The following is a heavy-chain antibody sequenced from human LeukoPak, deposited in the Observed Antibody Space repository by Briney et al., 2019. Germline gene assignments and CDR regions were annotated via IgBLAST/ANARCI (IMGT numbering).Heavy chain of an antibody. V-gene: IGHV4-39*07. J-gene: IGHJ4*02. CDR1: GGSISSNEYY. Sequence: SETLSLTCNVSGGSISSNEYYWGWIRQPPGKGLEWTGSIDHSGSTYYNPSLKSRITISVDTSKNQFSLKLSSVTAAGTAVYYCARERNGQWLVEDYFDYWGQGTLVTVSS. CDR2: IDHSGST. CDR3: ARERNGQWLVEDYFDY. D-gene: IGHD6-19*01.